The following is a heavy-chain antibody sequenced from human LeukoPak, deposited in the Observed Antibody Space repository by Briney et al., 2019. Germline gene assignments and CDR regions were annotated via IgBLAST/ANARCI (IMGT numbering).Heavy chain of an antibody. Sequence: GGSLSLSCAASGFTVSSNYMSWVRQAPGKGLEWVSVIYSGGSTYYADSVKGRFTISRDNSKNTLYLQMNSLRAEDTAVYYCARVARGYCSGGSCYGSYYYYYYMDVWGKGTTVTVSS. D-gene: IGHD2-15*01. CDR2: IYSGGST. CDR1: GFTVSSNY. V-gene: IGHV3-53*01. J-gene: IGHJ6*03. CDR3: ARVARGYCSGGSCYGSYYYYYYMDV.